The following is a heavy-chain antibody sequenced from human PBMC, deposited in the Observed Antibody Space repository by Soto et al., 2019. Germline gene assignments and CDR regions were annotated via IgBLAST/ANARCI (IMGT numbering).Heavy chain of an antibody. CDR3: ARARTFGPTNFDY. Sequence: PSETLSLTCTVSGGSISSGGYYWSWIRQHPGKGLEWIGYIYYSGSTYYNPSLKSRVTISVDTSKNQFSLKLSSVTAADTAVYYCARARTFGPTNFDYWGQGTLVTVSS. CDR2: IYYSGST. D-gene: IGHD3-16*01. V-gene: IGHV4-31*03. J-gene: IGHJ4*02. CDR1: GGSISSGGYY.